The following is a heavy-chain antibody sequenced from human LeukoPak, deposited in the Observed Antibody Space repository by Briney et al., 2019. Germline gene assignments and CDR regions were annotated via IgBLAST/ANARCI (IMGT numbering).Heavy chain of an antibody. V-gene: IGHV3-48*04. CDR1: GFSLSSYS. CDR3: ATYSSSNGREFQY. CDR2: IHVSGGII. Sequence: GGSLRLSCVASGFSLSSYSMNWVRQAPGKGLEWISFIHVSGGIIFYAESVKGRFTISRDNAKNSLYLQMNSLRAEDTAVYYCATYSSSNGREFQYWGQGTLVTVSS. D-gene: IGHD2-2*01. J-gene: IGHJ1*01.